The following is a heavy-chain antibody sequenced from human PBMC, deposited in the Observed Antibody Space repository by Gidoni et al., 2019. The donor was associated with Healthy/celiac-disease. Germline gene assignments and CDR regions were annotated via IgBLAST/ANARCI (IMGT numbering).Heavy chain of an antibody. CDR2: ISSSSSYI. V-gene: IGHV3-21*01. CDR3: ARGHCTGGVCYKGFDY. J-gene: IGHJ4*02. Sequence: EVQLVESGGGLVKPGGSLRLSCAASGFTFSSYSMNGVRQAPGNGLACVSSISSSSSYIYYADSVKGRFTISRDNAKNSLYLQMNSLRAEDTAVYYCARGHCTGGVCYKGFDYWGQGTLVTVS. CDR1: GFTFSSYS. D-gene: IGHD2-8*02.